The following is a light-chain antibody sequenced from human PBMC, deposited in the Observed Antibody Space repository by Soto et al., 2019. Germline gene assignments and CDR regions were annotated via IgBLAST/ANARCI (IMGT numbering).Light chain of an antibody. Sequence: QSVLTQPPSVSGAPGQRVTISCTGSSSNIGAGYDVNWYQQLPGTAPKLLFYGNSNRPSGVPDRFSGSKSGTSASLAITGLQAEDEADYYCQSYDSSLSGVFGGGTKLTVL. CDR3: QSYDSSLSGV. V-gene: IGLV1-40*01. CDR2: GNS. J-gene: IGLJ3*02. CDR1: SSNIGAGYD.